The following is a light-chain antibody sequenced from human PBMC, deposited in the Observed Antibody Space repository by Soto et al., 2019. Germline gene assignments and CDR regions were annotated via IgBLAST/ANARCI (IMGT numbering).Light chain of an antibody. J-gene: IGKJ1*01. V-gene: IGKV4-1*01. CDR1: QSVLYSPNNKNY. CDR3: QEYSSPPAWT. Sequence: DFVMTQSPDSPAVSLGERATINCKSSQSVLYSPNNKNYLAWYQQKPGQPPKLLIYWASTRESGVPDRFSGIGSGSYFTLTISGPKAEDVPVYYYQEYSSPPAWTFGQGTTVEIK. CDR2: WAS.